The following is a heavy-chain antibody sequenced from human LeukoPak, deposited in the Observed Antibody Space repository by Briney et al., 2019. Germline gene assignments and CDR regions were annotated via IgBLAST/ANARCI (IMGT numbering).Heavy chain of an antibody. Sequence: PSQTLSLTCAVSGGSISSGGYSWSWIRQPPGKGLEWIGYIYYSGSTNYNPSLKSRVTISVDTSKNQFSLKLSSVTAADTAVYYCARGDDYGDYEYYFDYWGQGTLVTVSS. CDR2: IYYSGST. J-gene: IGHJ4*02. CDR1: GGSISSGGYS. CDR3: ARGDDYGDYEYYFDY. D-gene: IGHD4-17*01. V-gene: IGHV4-61*08.